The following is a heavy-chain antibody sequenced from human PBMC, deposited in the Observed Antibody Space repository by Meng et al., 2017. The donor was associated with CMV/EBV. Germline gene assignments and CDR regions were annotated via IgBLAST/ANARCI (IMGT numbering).Heavy chain of an antibody. CDR1: GFTFSSYW. D-gene: IGHD5-18*01. J-gene: IGHJ6*02. Sequence: GGSLRLSCAASGFTFSSYWMSWVRQAPGKGLEWVANIKQDGSEKYYVDSVKGRFTISRDNAKNSLYLQMNSLRAEDTAVYYCAREVSSYGNGYYYHYGMDVWGQGTTVTVSS. CDR3: AREVSSYGNGYYYHYGMDV. CDR2: IKQDGSEK. V-gene: IGHV3-7*01.